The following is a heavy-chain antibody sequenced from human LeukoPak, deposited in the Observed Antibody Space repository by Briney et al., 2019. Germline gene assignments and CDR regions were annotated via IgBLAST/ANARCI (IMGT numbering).Heavy chain of an antibody. CDR2: INAGNGNT. CDR1: GYTFTSYA. CDR3: ARDGSGWYYYFDY. J-gene: IGHJ4*02. V-gene: IGHV1-3*01. D-gene: IGHD6-19*01. Sequence: ASVKVSCKASGYTFTSYAMHWVRQAPRQRLEWMGWINAGNGNTKYSQKFQGRVTITRDTSASTAYMELSSLRSEDTAVYYCARDGSGWYYYFDYWGQGTLVTVSS.